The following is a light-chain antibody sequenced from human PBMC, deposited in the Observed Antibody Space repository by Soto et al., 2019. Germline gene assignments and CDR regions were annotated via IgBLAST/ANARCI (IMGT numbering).Light chain of an antibody. CDR3: CSYAGSYTHYV. Sequence: QSVLTQPRSVSGSPGQSVTISCTGTSSDVGGYNYVSWYQQYPGKAPTVMIYAVTKRPSGVPDRISGSKSGNTASLTISGLQAEDEADYYCCSYAGSYTHYVFGTGTKVTVL. V-gene: IGLV2-11*01. CDR2: AVT. CDR1: SSDVGGYNY. J-gene: IGLJ1*01.